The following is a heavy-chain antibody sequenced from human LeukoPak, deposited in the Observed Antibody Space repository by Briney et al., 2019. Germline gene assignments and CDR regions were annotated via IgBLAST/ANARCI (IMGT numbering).Heavy chain of an antibody. CDR1: GFNFDRYT. Sequence: GGSLRLSCATSGFNFDRYTIHWVRQAPGKGLGWVSLAGWAGGTTFYSDSVRGRFTISRDSGRKSVYLQMNSLTTDDTAFYFCAKELDTMFFDYWGQGALVTVSS. D-gene: IGHD3-10*02. J-gene: IGHJ4*02. CDR2: AGWAGGTT. CDR3: AKELDTMFFDY. V-gene: IGHV3-43*01.